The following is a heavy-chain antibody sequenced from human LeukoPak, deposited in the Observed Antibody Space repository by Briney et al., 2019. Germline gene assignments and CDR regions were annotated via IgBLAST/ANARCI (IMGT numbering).Heavy chain of an antibody. D-gene: IGHD1-26*01. CDR3: AVIVGATPGAFDI. CDR1: GFTFSSYS. Sequence: GGSLRLSCAASGFTFSSYSMNWVRQAPGKGLEWVSSISSSSSYIYYADSVKGRFTISRDNAKNSLYLQMNSLRAEDTAVYYCAVIVGATPGAFDIWGQGTMVTVSS. CDR2: ISSSSSYI. J-gene: IGHJ3*02. V-gene: IGHV3-21*01.